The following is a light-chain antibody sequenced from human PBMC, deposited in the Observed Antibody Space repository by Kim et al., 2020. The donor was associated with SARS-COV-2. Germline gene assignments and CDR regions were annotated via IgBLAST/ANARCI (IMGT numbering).Light chain of an antibody. J-gene: IGLJ3*02. CDR3: QVWDSSSMHWV. CDR1: NFEVQS. Sequence: SYELTQPPSVSVAPGQTASITCGGNNFEVQSVPWYLQKPGQAPVLVISYDTDRPSGIPERFSGSKFDNTATLTISGVEAGDEADYYCQVWDSSSMHWVFVGGTKVTVL. CDR2: YDT. V-gene: IGLV3-21*04.